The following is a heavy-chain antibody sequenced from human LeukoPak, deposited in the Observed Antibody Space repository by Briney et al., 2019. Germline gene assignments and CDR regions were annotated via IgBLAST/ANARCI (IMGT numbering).Heavy chain of an antibody. D-gene: IGHD6-19*01. V-gene: IGHV4-61*01. CDR3: ARAAVAGANWFDP. CDR2: IYYSGST. Sequence: PSETLSLTCTVSGGSVSSGSYYWSWIRQPPGKGLEWIGYIYYSGSTNYNPSLKSRVTISVDTSKNQFSLKLSSVTAADTAVYYCARAAVAGANWFDPWGQGTLVTVSS. CDR1: GGSVSSGSYY. J-gene: IGHJ5*02.